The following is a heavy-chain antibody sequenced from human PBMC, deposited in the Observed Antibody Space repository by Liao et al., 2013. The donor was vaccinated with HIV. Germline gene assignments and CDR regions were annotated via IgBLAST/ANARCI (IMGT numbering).Heavy chain of an antibody. J-gene: IGHJ3*02. D-gene: IGHD3-10*01. V-gene: IGHV4-39*07. CDR3: ARIPAVPRGAFDI. Sequence: QLQESGPGLVKPSETLSLTCTVSGGSISSSSYYWGWIRQPPGKGLEWIGSIYYSGNTYYNPSLESRVIISLDTSKNQFSLKLRSVTAADTAMYYCARIPAVPRGAFDIWGQGTMVTVSS. CDR1: GGSISSSSYY. CDR2: IYYSGNT.